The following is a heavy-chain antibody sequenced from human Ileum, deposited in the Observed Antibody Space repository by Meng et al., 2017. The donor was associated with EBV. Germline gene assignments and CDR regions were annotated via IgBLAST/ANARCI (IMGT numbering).Heavy chain of an antibody. CDR3: ARSESNWNGLKY. Sequence: QVHLQESGTGLVKPSGTLPLTCAVSGGSIISSKWWSWVRQAPGKGLEWIGEIYYDGTTNYNPSLKSRVTISLDTSNNQFSLKLSSVTAADTAVYYCARSESNWNGLKYWGQGTLVTVSS. V-gene: IGHV4-4*02. J-gene: IGHJ4*02. CDR1: GGSIISSKW. CDR2: IYYDGTT. D-gene: IGHD1-1*01.